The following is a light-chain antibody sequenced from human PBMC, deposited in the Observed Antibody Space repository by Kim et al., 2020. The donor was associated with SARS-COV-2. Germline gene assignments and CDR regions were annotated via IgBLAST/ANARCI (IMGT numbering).Light chain of an antibody. Sequence: SASVGDRVTIPCRASQSISSWLAWYQQKPGKAPKLLIYKASSLESGVPSRFSGSGSGTEFTLTISSLQPDDFATYSCQQYNSYSYSFGQGTKLEI. CDR3: QQYNSYSYS. CDR1: QSISSW. CDR2: KAS. V-gene: IGKV1-5*03. J-gene: IGKJ2*03.